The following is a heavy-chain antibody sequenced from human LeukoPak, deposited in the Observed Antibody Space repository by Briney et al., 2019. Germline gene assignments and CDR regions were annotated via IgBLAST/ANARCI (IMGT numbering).Heavy chain of an antibody. D-gene: IGHD3-3*01. CDR2: IYYSGST. CDR1: GGSISSSSYY. CDR3: ARATSIPGNSLLSAITLIDY. V-gene: IGHV4-39*07. J-gene: IGHJ4*02. Sequence: PSETLSLTCTVSGGSISSSSYYWGWIRQPPGKGLEWIGSIYYSGSTYYNPSLKSRVTISVDTSKNQFSLKLSSVTAADTAVYYCARATSIPGNSLLSAITLIDYWGQGTLVTVSS.